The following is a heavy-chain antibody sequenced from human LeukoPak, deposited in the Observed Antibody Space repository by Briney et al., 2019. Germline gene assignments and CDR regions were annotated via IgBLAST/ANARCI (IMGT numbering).Heavy chain of an antibody. D-gene: IGHD2-2*01. Sequence: ASVKVSCKASGYTFTIYDINWVRQATGQGLEWMGWMNPNSGNTGYAQKFQGRVTMTRNTSISTAYMELSSLRSEDTAVYYYARVGIVPAALSFYYYYYMDVWGKGTTVTVSS. V-gene: IGHV1-8*01. CDR2: MNPNSGNT. J-gene: IGHJ6*03. CDR1: GYTFTIYD. CDR3: ARVGIVPAALSFYYYYYMDV.